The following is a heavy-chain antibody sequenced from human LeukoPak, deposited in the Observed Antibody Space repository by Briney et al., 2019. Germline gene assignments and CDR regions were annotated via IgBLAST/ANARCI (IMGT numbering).Heavy chain of an antibody. D-gene: IGHD2-15*01. CDR2: IKQDGNEK. J-gene: IGHJ4*02. V-gene: IGHV3-7*03. CDR1: GFSFSSWW. Sequence: GGSLRLSCAASGFSFSSWWMSWVRQAPGKGLEWVANIKQDGNEKYHVDSVKGRFTISRDNDKNSLYLQMNSLRAEDTAVYYCVREDRSCYYYWGQGTLVTVSS. CDR3: VREDRSCYYY.